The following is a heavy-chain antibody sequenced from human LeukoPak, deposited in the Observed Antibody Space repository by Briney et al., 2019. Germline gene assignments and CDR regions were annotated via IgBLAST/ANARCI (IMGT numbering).Heavy chain of an antibody. Sequence: ASVKVSCKASGYTFTSYDINWVRQATGQGLEWMGWMNPNSGNTGYAQKFQGRVTITRNTSISTAYMELSSLTSGDSAVYYCARRDCTGGSCRTRIFDYWGQGTLVTVSS. CDR3: ARRDCTGGSCRTRIFDY. V-gene: IGHV1-8*03. CDR1: GYTFTSYD. J-gene: IGHJ4*02. CDR2: MNPNSGNT. D-gene: IGHD2-15*01.